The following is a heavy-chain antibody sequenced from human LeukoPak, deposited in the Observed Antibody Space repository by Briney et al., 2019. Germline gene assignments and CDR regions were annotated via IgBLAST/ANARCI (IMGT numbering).Heavy chain of an antibody. CDR3: ARVAAAAGKVGVDY. CDR2: INTNTGSP. J-gene: IGHJ4*02. Sequence: ASVKVSCKASGYTFTSYAMNWVRQAPGQGLEWMGWINTNTGSPTYAQGFTGRFVFSLDTSVSTAYLQISSLKAEDTAVYYCARVAAAAGKVGVDYWGQGTLVTVSS. D-gene: IGHD6-13*01. CDR1: GYTFTSYA. V-gene: IGHV7-4-1*02.